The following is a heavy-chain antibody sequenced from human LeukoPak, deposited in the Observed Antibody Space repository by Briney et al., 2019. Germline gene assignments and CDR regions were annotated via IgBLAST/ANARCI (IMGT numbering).Heavy chain of an antibody. J-gene: IGHJ4*02. CDR2: ISSTGSNI. V-gene: IGHV3-48*03. CDR3: AATYYYGGSGDY. D-gene: IGHD3-22*01. Sequence: GGSLRLSCAASGFTFSTYEMNWVRQAPGKGLEWVSYISSTGSNIYYADSVKGRFTISRDNAKNSLYLLMNSLRTEDTAVYYCAATYYYGGSGDYWGQGTLVTVSS. CDR1: GFTFSTYE.